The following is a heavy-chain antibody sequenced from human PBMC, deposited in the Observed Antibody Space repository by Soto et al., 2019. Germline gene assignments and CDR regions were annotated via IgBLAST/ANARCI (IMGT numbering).Heavy chain of an antibody. CDR2: IQTNTDAGTT. Sequence: EVQLVESGGGLVKPGGSLRLSCAASGFTFAHAWMTWVRQAPGKGLEWVGRIQTNTDAGTTDYAAPVKGRFSISRDDSKNTLFLQMTSLKPEDSAVYYCTTGDSSTWYGHYYFDYWGQGTVVSVSS. J-gene: IGHJ4*02. CDR1: GFTFAHAW. D-gene: IGHD6-13*01. CDR3: TTGDSSTWYGHYYFDY. V-gene: IGHV3-15*01.